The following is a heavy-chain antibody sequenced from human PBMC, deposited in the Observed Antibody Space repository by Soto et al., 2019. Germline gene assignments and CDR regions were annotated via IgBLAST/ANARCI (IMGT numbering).Heavy chain of an antibody. D-gene: IGHD2-15*01. CDR2: ISYSGST. V-gene: IGHV4-31*03. CDR3: ARDMGVAADGWWGAFDI. J-gene: IGHJ3*02. CDR1: GGSISSGGYY. Sequence: PSETLSLTCTVSGGSISSGGYYWSWIRQHPGKGLEWIGYISYSGSTYYNPSLKSRLTISVDTSKNQFSLKLSSVTAADTAVYYCARDMGVAADGWWGAFDIWGQGTMVTVSS.